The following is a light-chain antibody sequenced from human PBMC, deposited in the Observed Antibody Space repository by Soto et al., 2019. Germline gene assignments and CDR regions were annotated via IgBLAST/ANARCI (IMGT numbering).Light chain of an antibody. Sequence: PGEGATLSCRASQSVSSYLVWYQQKPGQAPRLLIYDASKRATGIPARFSGSGSGTDFTLTISSLEPEDFAVYYCQQRSSRPPMYTFGQGTKLEI. CDR2: DAS. CDR3: QQRSSRPPMYT. CDR1: QSVSSY. V-gene: IGKV3-11*01. J-gene: IGKJ2*01.